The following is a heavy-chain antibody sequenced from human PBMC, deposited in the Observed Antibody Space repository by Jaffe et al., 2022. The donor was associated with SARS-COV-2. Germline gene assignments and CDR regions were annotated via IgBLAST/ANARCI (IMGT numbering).Heavy chain of an antibody. D-gene: IGHD6-13*01. CDR3: ARGAAAGSKFPGEFDY. J-gene: IGHJ4*02. CDR2: ISYDGSDK. CDR1: GFTFSSYG. V-gene: IGHV3-30*03. Sequence: QVQLVESGGGVVQPGRSLRLSCAASGFTFSSYGMHWVRQAPGKGLEWMALISYDGSDKYYADSVKGRFTMSRDNSKNTLYLQMNSLRAEDTAVYYCARGAAAGSKFPGEFDYWGQGTLVTVSS.